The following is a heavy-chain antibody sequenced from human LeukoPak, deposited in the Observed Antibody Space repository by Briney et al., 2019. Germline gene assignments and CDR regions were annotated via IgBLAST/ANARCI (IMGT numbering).Heavy chain of an antibody. J-gene: IGHJ4*02. CDR1: GYILTSYW. V-gene: IGHV5-51*01. CDR3: ARTTDFSTYVD. D-gene: IGHD4-11*01. Sequence: GESLKISWKGSGYILTSYWIGCVRRMPGKGLGGMGSFYPGDSYTRYSPSFQGQVTISADTSRSTAFLQWSSLNASDTAMYYCARTTDFSTYVDWGQRPLVTVSS. CDR2: FYPGDSYT.